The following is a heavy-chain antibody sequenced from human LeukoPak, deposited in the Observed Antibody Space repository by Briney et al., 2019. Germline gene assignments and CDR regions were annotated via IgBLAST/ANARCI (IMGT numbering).Heavy chain of an antibody. D-gene: IGHD3-22*01. CDR2: ISSSGSTI. Sequence: PGGSLRLSCAASGFTFSDYYMSWIRQAPGKGLEWVSYISSSGSTIYYADSVKGRFTISRDNAKNSLYLQMNSLRAEDTAVYYCAKGSKAVVFTRDHYMDVWGKGTTVTFSS. J-gene: IGHJ6*03. V-gene: IGHV3-11*04. CDR1: GFTFSDYY. CDR3: AKGSKAVVFTRDHYMDV.